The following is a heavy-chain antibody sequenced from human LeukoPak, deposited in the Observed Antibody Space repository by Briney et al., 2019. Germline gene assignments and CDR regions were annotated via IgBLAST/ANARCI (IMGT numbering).Heavy chain of an antibody. CDR1: GGSFSGYY. V-gene: IGHV4-34*01. CDR3: ARGGDSSGYYLLDAFDF. D-gene: IGHD3-22*01. Sequence: SETLSLTCAVYGGSFSGYYWSWIRQPPGKGLEWIGEINHSGSSNYNPSLKSRVTISVDTSKNQFSLKLSSVTAADTAVYYCARGGDSSGYYLLDAFDFWGQGTMVTVSS. CDR2: INHSGSS. J-gene: IGHJ3*01.